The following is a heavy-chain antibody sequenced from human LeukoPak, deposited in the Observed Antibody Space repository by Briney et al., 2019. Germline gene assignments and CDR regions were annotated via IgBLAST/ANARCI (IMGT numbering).Heavy chain of an antibody. CDR1: GFTVSTNY. CDR2: ISGTGHST. V-gene: IGHV3-23*01. J-gene: IGHJ4*02. CDR3: AKDLRVAVGRGYFEY. D-gene: IGHD6-19*01. Sequence: GGSLRLSCAASGFTVSTNYLSWVRQAPGKGLEWVSAISGTGHSTYYADPVKGRFTISRDNSKSTLDLQMNSLGADDTAVYYCAKDLRVAVGRGYFEYWGQGTLVTVSS.